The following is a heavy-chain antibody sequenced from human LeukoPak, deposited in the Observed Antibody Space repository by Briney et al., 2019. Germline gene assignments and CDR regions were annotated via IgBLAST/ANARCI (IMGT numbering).Heavy chain of an antibody. CDR1: GGSFSGYY. J-gene: IGHJ3*02. V-gene: IGHV4-34*01. Sequence: PSETLSLTCAVYGGSFSGYYWSWLRQPPGKGLEWIGEINHSGSTNYNPSLKSRVTISVDTSKNQFSLKLSSVTAADTAVYYCARDTGYSSGWYPLGAFDIWGQGTMVTVSS. CDR2: INHSGST. CDR3: ARDTGYSSGWYPLGAFDI. D-gene: IGHD6-19*01.